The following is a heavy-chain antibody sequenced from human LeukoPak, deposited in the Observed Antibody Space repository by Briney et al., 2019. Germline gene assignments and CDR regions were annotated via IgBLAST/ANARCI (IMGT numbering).Heavy chain of an antibody. D-gene: IGHD3-10*01. J-gene: IGHJ4*02. V-gene: IGHV1-69*05. CDR3: ARDGSGSAGDY. CDR1: GGTFSTYA. Sequence: ASVKVSCKASGGTFSTYAISWVRQAPGQGLEWMGGIIPIFGTATYAQKFQGRVTITTDESTSTAYMELSSLRSEDTAVYYCARDGSGSAGDYWGQGTLVTVSS. CDR2: IIPIFGTA.